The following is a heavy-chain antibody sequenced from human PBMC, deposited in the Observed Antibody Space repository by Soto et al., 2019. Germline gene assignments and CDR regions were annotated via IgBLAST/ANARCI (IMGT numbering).Heavy chain of an antibody. CDR1: GLTFSIYS. J-gene: IGHJ3*02. D-gene: IGHD6-13*01. Sequence: QLVESGGGLVQPGGSLRLSCAASGLTFSIYSMNWVRQAPGKGLEWVSYLSGSSTTIYYADSVKGRFTISRDNAKDSLYLHMDSLRADDTAVYYCAAGTDAFDIWGQGTRVTVSS. CDR3: AAGTDAFDI. CDR2: LSGSSTTI. V-gene: IGHV3-48*01.